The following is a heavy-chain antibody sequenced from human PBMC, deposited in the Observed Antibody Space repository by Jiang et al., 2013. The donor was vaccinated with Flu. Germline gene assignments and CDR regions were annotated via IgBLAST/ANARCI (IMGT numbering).Heavy chain of an antibody. J-gene: IGHJ6*02. D-gene: IGHD5-24*01. CDR1: GGSIRSFY. CDR3: ARATIHFGMDV. V-gene: IGHV4-59*01. Sequence: GSGLVKPSETLSLTCTVSGGSIRSFYWNWGPADPREGTGVDWEYLSQWEHQSQPLLRSRVTISVHTSKNEFSLRLNSVTAADTAVYYCARATIHFGMDVWGQGTTVTVSS. CDR2: LSQWEH.